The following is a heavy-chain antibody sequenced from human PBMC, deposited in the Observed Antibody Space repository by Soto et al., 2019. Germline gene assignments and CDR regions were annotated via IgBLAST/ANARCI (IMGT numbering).Heavy chain of an antibody. CDR1: GYTFTSYG. CDR2: ISAYNGNT. V-gene: IGHV1-18*01. J-gene: IGHJ5*02. CDR3: ARGWRVGAGYQLFQDARLRFAL. D-gene: IGHD2-2*01. Sequence: AAVKVSCKASGYTFTSYGISWVRQAPGQGLEWMGWISAYNGNTNYAQKLQGRVTMTTDTSTSTAYMELSSLRSEDTAVYYCARGWRVGAGYQLFQDARLRFALWGQGTPVTVSA.